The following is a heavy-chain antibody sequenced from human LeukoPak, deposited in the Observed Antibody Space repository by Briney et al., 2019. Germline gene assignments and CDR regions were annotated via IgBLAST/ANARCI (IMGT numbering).Heavy chain of an antibody. CDR3: ATELGFRNAFNI. J-gene: IGHJ3*02. CDR2: ISSSGSTI. D-gene: IGHD3-16*01. CDR1: GFTFSDSY. Sequence: GGSLRLSCAAAGFTFSDSYMSWIRQAPGKGLECISYISSSGSTIYYADSVKGRFTLSSNNANNSLNLQMHRLSAEDTAVYYCATELGFRNAFNIWGQGTMVTVSS. V-gene: IGHV3-11*01.